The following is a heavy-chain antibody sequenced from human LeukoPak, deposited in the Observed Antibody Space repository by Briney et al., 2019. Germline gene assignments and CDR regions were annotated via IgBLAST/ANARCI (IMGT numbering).Heavy chain of an antibody. Sequence: SETLSLTCTVTGGPIYSYYWSWIRQTAGKGLEWIGGLYPGVSTNYNPSLKSRVTMSVDTSKNQFALKLSAVTAADTAVYYCARLKFYGSTGYSPGHYMDVWGKGTTVTVSS. CDR3: ARLKFYGSTGYSPGHYMDV. J-gene: IGHJ6*03. CDR2: LYPGVST. V-gene: IGHV4-4*07. CDR1: GGPIYSYY. D-gene: IGHD3-22*01.